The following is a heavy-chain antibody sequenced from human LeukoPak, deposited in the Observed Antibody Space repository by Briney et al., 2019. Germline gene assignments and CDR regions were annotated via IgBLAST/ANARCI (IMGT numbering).Heavy chain of an antibody. D-gene: IGHD1-7*01. Sequence: SETLSLTCAVYGGSFSNYYWSWIRQTPGKGMEWIGEINDSGRTNYNPSLMSRVTVSVDTSKNQFSLRLTSVTATDTAVYYCARRWNYGRNYYIDVWGKGAAIRVSS. J-gene: IGHJ6*03. V-gene: IGHV4-34*01. CDR3: ARRWNYGRNYYIDV. CDR1: GGSFSNYY. CDR2: INDSGRT.